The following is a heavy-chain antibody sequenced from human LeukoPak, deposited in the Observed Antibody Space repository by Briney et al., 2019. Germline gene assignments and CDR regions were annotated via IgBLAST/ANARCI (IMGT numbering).Heavy chain of an antibody. CDR3: ATGRDRGDAYNPPLDY. V-gene: IGHV4-61*05. J-gene: IGHJ4*02. CDR1: GDSISSTSYY. D-gene: IGHD5-24*01. CDR2: IYYSGST. Sequence: SGTLSLTCTVCGDSISSTSYYCGRIRQPPGKGLEWIAYIYYSGSTNFNPSLKSRVTISVDTSKNQFSLKLSSVTAADTAVYYCATGRDRGDAYNPPLDYWGQGILVTVSS.